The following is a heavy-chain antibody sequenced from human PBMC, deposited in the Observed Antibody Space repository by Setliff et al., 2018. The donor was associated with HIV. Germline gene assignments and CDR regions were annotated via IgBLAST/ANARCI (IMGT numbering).Heavy chain of an antibody. CDR2: IYYSGST. D-gene: IGHD3-10*01. J-gene: IGHJ4*02. Sequence: KPSETLSLTCTVSGGSITRSSYYWGWIRQPPGKGLEWIGSIYYSGSTYYNPSLKSRLTTSADTSKKQFSLRLSSVTAADTAVYYCARTYYYASETFYSQGYYFDYWGQGTLVTVSS. CDR1: GGSITRSSYY. V-gene: IGHV4-39*07. CDR3: ARTYYYASETFYSQGYYFDY.